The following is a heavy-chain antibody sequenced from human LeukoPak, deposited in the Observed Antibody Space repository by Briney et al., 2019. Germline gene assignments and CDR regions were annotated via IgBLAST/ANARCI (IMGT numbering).Heavy chain of an antibody. CDR2: INPSGGST. V-gene: IGHV1-46*01. CDR1: GCTFTSYY. J-gene: IGHJ3*02. D-gene: IGHD2-15*01. Sequence: ASVKVCCKASGCTFTSYYMHWVRQAPGQGLEWMGIINPSGGSTSYAQKFQGRVTMTRDMSTSTVYMELSSLRSEDTAVYYCARPLDCSGGSCYSHDAFDIWGQGTMVTVSS. CDR3: ARPLDCSGGSCYSHDAFDI.